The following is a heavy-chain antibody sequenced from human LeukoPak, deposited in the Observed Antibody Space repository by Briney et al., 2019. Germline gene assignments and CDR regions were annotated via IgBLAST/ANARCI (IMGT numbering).Heavy chain of an antibody. Sequence: KSSETLSLTCTVSGGSISSSSYYWGWIRQPPGKGLEWIGGIYYSGSTYYNPSLKSRVTISVDTSKNQFSLKLSSVTAADTAVYYCAGLDYGIDAFDIWGQGTMVTVSS. D-gene: IGHD4-17*01. V-gene: IGHV4-39*07. J-gene: IGHJ3*02. CDR2: IYYSGST. CDR3: AGLDYGIDAFDI. CDR1: GGSISSSSYY.